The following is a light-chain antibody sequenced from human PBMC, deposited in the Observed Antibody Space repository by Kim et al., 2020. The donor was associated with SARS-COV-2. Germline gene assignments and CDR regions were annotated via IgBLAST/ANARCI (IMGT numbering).Light chain of an antibody. V-gene: IGLV3-1*01. CDR3: QTWDSTTVI. J-gene: IGLJ2*01. Sequence: GPAPXXVXYQDDKRPSGMTXRFSGSSSGNTATLTISGTQPXDEADYYCQTWDSTTVIFGGGTQLTVL. CDR2: QDD.